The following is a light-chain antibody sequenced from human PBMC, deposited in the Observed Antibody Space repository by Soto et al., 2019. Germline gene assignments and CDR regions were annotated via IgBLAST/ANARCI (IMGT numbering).Light chain of an antibody. V-gene: IGKV3-20*01. CDR1: QSVGSGY. Sequence: IVLTQSPGTLSLSPGERATLSCRASQSVGSGYLAWYQQKPGQAPRLLIYGASIRATGIPDRFTGSGSGTHFTLTISRLEPEDFALNYCQQYTTSPFTFGPGTKVDVK. CDR3: QQYTTSPFT. CDR2: GAS. J-gene: IGKJ3*01.